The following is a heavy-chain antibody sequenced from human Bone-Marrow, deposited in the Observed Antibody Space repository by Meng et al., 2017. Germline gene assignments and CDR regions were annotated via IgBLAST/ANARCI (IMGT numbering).Heavy chain of an antibody. CDR1: GGSISSGGYY. Sequence: QVQLQESGPGLMKPSQTLSLPCTVSGGSISSGGYYWSWIRQHPGKGLEWIGYIYYSGSTYYNPSLKSRVTISVDTSKNQFSLKLSSVTAADTAVYYCARGPLSAAGTMGYFQHWGQGTLVTVSS. CDR2: IYYSGST. CDR3: ARGPLSAAGTMGYFQH. J-gene: IGHJ1*01. V-gene: IGHV4-31*03. D-gene: IGHD6-13*01.